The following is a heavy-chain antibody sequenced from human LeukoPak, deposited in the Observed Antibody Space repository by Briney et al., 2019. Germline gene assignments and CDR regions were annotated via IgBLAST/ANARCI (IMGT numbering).Heavy chain of an antibody. J-gene: IGHJ4*02. CDR1: GFTFTYYG. CDR3: AKGPDYYDSSGYFDY. D-gene: IGHD3-22*01. V-gene: IGHV3-30*02. Sequence: GGSLRLSCAASGFTFTYYGMHWVRQAPGKGLEWVAFIRYDGSNKYYADSVKGRFTISRDNSKNTLYLQMNSLRAEDTAVYYCAKGPDYYDSSGYFDYWGQGTLVTVSS. CDR2: IRYDGSNK.